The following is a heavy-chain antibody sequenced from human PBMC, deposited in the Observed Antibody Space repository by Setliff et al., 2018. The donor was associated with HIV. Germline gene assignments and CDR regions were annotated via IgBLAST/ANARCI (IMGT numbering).Heavy chain of an antibody. V-gene: IGHV4-39*07. CDR1: GGSISSSTYY. CDR2: IYHSGST. J-gene: IGHJ4*02. CDR3: ARRAAAGQFDY. D-gene: IGHD6-13*01. Sequence: PSETLSLTCTVSGGSISSSTYYWGWIRQPPGKGLEWIGEIYHSGSTNYNPSLKSRVTISIDRSKNQFSLKLSSVTAADTAIYYCARRAAAGQFDYWGQGTLVTVSS.